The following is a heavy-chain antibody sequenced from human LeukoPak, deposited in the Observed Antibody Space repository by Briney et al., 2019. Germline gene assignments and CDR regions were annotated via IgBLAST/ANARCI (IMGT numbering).Heavy chain of an antibody. D-gene: IGHD2-2*02. CDR2: IRFDGSNT. J-gene: IGHJ4*02. Sequence: PGGSLRLSCAASAFTFSTYGMYWVRQAPGKGLEWVAFIRFDGSNTYYADSVKGRFTISRDNSKNTLYLQMNSLRAEDTAMYYCAKDGCSSTNCYKGGIDYWGQGTLVTVSS. CDR3: AKDGCSSTNCYKGGIDY. CDR1: AFTFSTYG. V-gene: IGHV3-30*02.